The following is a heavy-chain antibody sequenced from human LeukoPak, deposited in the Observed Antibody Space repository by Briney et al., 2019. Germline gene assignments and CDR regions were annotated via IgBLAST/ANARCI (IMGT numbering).Heavy chain of an antibody. Sequence: DSEKGRFTISRDNSKNTLYLQMNSLKTEDTAVYYCTRDDPYYYGMDVWGQGTTVTVSS. CDR3: TRDDPYYYGMDV. J-gene: IGHJ6*02. V-gene: IGHV3-30*07.